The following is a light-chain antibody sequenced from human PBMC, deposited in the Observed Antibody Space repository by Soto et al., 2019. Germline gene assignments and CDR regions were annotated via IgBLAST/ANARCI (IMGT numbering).Light chain of an antibody. CDR3: SSYTTSGTHV. Sequence: QSALTQPASVSGSPGQSITISCTATSSDVGGYNYVSWYQQHPGKAPKLMIFYVINRPSGVSNRFSGSKSGDTAALTISWGEAEDDDADYCSSYTTSGTHVFGGGTQLTVL. J-gene: IGLJ2*01. CDR2: YVI. V-gene: IGLV2-14*01. CDR1: SSDVGGYNY.